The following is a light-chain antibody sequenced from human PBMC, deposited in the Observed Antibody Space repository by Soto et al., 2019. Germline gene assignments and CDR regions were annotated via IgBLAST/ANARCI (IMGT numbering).Light chain of an antibody. CDR1: QSISSY. V-gene: IGKV1-39*01. Sequence: DIQMTQSPSSLSASVGGRVTIACRASQSISSYLNWYQQKPGKAPKLLIYAASSLQSGVPSRFSGSGSGTEFTLTISSLQPEDFATYYCQQRNSYPITFGQGTRLEIK. J-gene: IGKJ5*01. CDR2: AAS. CDR3: QQRNSYPIT.